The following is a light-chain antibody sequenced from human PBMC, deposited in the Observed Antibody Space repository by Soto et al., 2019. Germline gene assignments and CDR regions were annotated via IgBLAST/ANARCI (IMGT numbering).Light chain of an antibody. CDR2: DSS. CDR3: QQYHDWPPWT. V-gene: IGKV3-15*01. J-gene: IGKJ1*01. Sequence: EIVMTQSPGTLSVSPGERATLSCRASQSVNNNLAWYQQKPGRAPSLLIYDSSTRATDIPARFSGSGSGTELTLTISSLQPEDFAVYYCQQYHDWPPWTFGQGTKVDIK. CDR1: QSVNNN.